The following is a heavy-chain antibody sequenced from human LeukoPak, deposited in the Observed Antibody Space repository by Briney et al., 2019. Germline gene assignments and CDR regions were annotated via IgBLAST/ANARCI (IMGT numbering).Heavy chain of an antibody. D-gene: IGHD3-10*01. Sequence: ETLSLTCTVSGGSISSSSYYWGWIRQPPGKGLEWVANIKQDGSEKYYVDSVKGRFTISRDNAKNSLYLQMNSLRAEDTAVYYCARGLVLWFGELYDAFDIWDQGTMVTVSS. CDR1: GGSISSSSYY. CDR2: IKQDGSEK. V-gene: IGHV3-7*01. J-gene: IGHJ3*02. CDR3: ARGLVLWFGELYDAFDI.